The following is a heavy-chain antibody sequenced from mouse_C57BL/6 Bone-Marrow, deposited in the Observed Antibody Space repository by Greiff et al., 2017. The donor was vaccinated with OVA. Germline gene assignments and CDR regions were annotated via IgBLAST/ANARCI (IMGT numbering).Heavy chain of an antibody. Sequence: EVQGVESGGGLVQPKGSLKLSCAASGFTFNTYAMHWVRQAPGKGLEWVARIRSKSSNYATYYADSVKDRFTISRDDSQSMLYLQMNNLKTEDTAMYYCVRDITTVVAGDYAMDYWGQGTSVTVSS. J-gene: IGHJ4*01. D-gene: IGHD1-1*01. V-gene: IGHV10-3*01. CDR3: VRDITTVVAGDYAMDY. CDR1: GFTFNTYA. CDR2: IRSKSSNYAT.